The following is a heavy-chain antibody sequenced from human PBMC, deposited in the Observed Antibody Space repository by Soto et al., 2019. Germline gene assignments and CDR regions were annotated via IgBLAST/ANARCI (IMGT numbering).Heavy chain of an antibody. CDR3: ARVGITIFGVVIRSSNWFEP. D-gene: IGHD3-3*01. Sequence: PSETLSLTCTVSGGSISSYYWSWIRQPPGKGLEWIGYIYYSGSTNYNPSLKSRVTISVDTSKNQFSLKLSSVTAADTAVYYCARVGITIFGVVIRSSNWFEPRGPGTLVTVSS. J-gene: IGHJ5*02. CDR2: IYYSGST. V-gene: IGHV4-59*01. CDR1: GGSISSYY.